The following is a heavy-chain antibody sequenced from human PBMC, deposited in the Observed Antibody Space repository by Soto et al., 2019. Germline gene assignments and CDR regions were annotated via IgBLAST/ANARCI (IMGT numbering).Heavy chain of an antibody. V-gene: IGHV1-18*04. CDR2: INTYNGKT. J-gene: IGHJ4*02. CDR1: GYIFTTYS. D-gene: IGHD2-2*01. CDR3: ARGPQTSDF. Sequence: QVQLVQSGAEVKKPGASVKVSCKTTGYIFTTYSIAWVRQAPGQGLEWMGWINTYNGKTHYAQKFQGRVSVTTAPSTGTVYMELRSLTSDDTAVYYCARGPQTSDFWGQGTLVTVSS.